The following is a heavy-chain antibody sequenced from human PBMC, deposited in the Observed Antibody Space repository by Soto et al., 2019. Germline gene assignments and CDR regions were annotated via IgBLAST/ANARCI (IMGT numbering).Heavy chain of an antibody. CDR3: AHYVSASPAGWFDH. CDR1: GFSLSTSGEA. V-gene: IGHV2-5*02. D-gene: IGHD3-10*01. J-gene: IGHJ5*02. CDR2: IYWDDDN. Sequence: QITLKESGPALVKPTQTLTLTCTFSGFSLSTSGEAVGWIRQPPGEALEWLALIYWDDDNRYNPTLKTRLTNTKYPSKNQVVLTLTNMDPVDTATYYCAHYVSASPAGWFDHWGQGILVTVSS.